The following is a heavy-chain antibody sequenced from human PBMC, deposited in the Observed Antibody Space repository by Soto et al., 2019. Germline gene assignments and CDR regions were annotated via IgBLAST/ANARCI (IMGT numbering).Heavy chain of an antibody. D-gene: IGHD2-2*03. J-gene: IGHJ3*01. CDR3: ARDLGIGSGRFDA. Sequence: PSESLSLTCTFAGDSITSYYWSWIRQPPGKALEWIGYIYYSGSTDNNPSLKSRVTISLDPAKKQFSLKLKSVTAADTAVYYCARDLGIGSGRFDAWGQGTMVTVSS. CDR1: GDSITSYY. V-gene: IGHV4-59*01. CDR2: IYYSGST.